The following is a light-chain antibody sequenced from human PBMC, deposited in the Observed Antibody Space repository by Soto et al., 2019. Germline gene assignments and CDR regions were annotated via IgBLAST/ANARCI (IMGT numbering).Light chain of an antibody. Sequence: QSALTQPASVSGSPGQSITISCTGTSSDVGGHNYVSWYQQHPGKAPKLMIYDVSNRPSGVSNRFSGSKSDNTASLTISGLQAEDEGDYYCSSYTSSSTLEVFGTGTKLTVL. CDR2: DVS. CDR3: SSYTSSSTLEV. CDR1: SSDVGGHNY. V-gene: IGLV2-14*03. J-gene: IGLJ1*01.